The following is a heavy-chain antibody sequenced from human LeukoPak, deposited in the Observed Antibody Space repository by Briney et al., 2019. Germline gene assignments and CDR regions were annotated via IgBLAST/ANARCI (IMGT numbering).Heavy chain of an antibody. CDR2: IHSGGNT. Sequence: GGSLRLSCAASGFTVSSNYMSWVRQAPGKGLGWVSVIHSGGNTYYADSVKGRFTISRDNSKNTLYLQMNSLRAEDTAVYYCARTSGSLYPGYFDFWGQGTLVTVSS. V-gene: IGHV3-66*02. J-gene: IGHJ4*02. CDR1: GFTVSSNY. D-gene: IGHD1-26*01. CDR3: ARTSGSLYPGYFDF.